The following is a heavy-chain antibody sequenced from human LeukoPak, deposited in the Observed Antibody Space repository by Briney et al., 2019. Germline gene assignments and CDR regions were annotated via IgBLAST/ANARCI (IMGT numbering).Heavy chain of an antibody. CDR1: GGSISSYGNY. CDR2: IYHSGST. CDR3: ARERPRANLDH. Sequence: SETLSLTCIVSGGSISSYGNYWTWIRQPPGKGLEWIGYIYHSGSTYYNPSLKSRVTISVDRSNNRFSLNLTSVTAADTAVYYCARERPRANLDHWGQGTLVTVSS. V-gene: IGHV4-30-2*01. D-gene: IGHD6-6*01. J-gene: IGHJ4*02.